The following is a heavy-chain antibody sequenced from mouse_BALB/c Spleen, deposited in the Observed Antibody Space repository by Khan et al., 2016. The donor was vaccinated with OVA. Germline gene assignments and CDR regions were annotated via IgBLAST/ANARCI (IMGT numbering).Heavy chain of an antibody. Sequence: VRLKESGPSLVKPSQTLSLTCSVTGDSITTGYWNWIRKFPGNKLEYMGYIIYTGYTYYNPSLKSRISITRHTSNNQYYLQLNSVTDEDTATYYCARSTYRYAFVYWGQGTLVTVSA. CDR2: IIYTGYT. CDR3: ARSTYRYAFVY. D-gene: IGHD2-14*01. J-gene: IGHJ3*01. V-gene: IGHV3-8*02. CDR1: GDSITTGY.